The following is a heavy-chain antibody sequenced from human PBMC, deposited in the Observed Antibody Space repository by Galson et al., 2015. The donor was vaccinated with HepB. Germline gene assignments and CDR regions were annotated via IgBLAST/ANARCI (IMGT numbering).Heavy chain of an antibody. CDR2: INPNSGGT. CDR1: GYTFTEYF. V-gene: IGHV1-2*02. Sequence: QSGAEVKKTGESLKISCKASGYTFTEYFMHWVRQAPGQGLEWMGWINPNSGGTNYAQKFEGRVTMTRDTSISTAYMELTRLKSDDTAVYYCARTHGDSTYLSPGYWGQGTLVTVSS. D-gene: IGHD4-17*01. CDR3: ARTHGDSTYLSPGY. J-gene: IGHJ4*01.